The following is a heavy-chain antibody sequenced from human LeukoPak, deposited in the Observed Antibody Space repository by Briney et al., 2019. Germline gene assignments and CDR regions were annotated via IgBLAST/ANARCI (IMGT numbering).Heavy chain of an antibody. V-gene: IGHV1-18*01. D-gene: IGHD5-12*01. Sequence: GASVKVSCKASGYTFTSYGISWVRQAPGQGLEWMGWISAYNGNTNYAQKLQGRVTITADKSTSTAYMELSSLRSEDTAVYYCARDSHLVEMASNFDYWGQGTLVTVSS. CDR1: GYTFTSYG. CDR3: ARDSHLVEMASNFDY. CDR2: ISAYNGNT. J-gene: IGHJ4*02.